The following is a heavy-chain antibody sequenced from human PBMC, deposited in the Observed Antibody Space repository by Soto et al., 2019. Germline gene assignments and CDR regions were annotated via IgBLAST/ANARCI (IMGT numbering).Heavy chain of an antibody. J-gene: IGHJ3*02. CDR3: AKDRSYYDYIWGSYRDAFDI. D-gene: IGHD3-16*02. V-gene: IGHV3-23*01. CDR2: ISGSGGST. Sequence: GGSLRLSCAASGFTFSSYAMSWVRQAPGKGLEWVSAISGSGGSTYYADSVKGRFTISRDNSKNTLYLQMNSLRAEDTAVYYCAKDRSYYDYIWGSYRDAFDIWGQGTMVTVS. CDR1: GFTFSSYA.